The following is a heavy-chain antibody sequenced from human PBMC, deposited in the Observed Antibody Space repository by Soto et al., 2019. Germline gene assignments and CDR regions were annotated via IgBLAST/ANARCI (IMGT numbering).Heavy chain of an antibody. V-gene: IGHV1-18*01. CDR2: ITPYNGNT. CDR3: ARGPRSFTVTFGDFLDF. D-gene: IGHD2-21*02. J-gene: IGHJ4*02. CDR1: GYTFTSYG. Sequence: VASVKVSCKASGYTFTSYGITWVRQAPGQGPEWMGWITPYNGNTNYAQNFQGRVTMTTDTSTNTAYMELTGLTSDDTAVYYCARGPRSFTVTFGDFLDFWGQGTLVTVSS.